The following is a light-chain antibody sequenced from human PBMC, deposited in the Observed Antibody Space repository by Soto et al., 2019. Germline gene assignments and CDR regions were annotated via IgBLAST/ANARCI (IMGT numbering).Light chain of an antibody. CDR2: EGS. Sequence: QSALTQPASVSGSPGQSITISCTGTSSDVGNYNLVSWYQQHPGKAPKLMIYEGSKRPSGVSNRFSGSKSGNTASLTISGLQAEDEADYYCCSFTSSNTHVFGTGTKVTVL. V-gene: IGLV2-23*01. J-gene: IGLJ1*01. CDR1: SSDVGNYNL. CDR3: CSFTSSNTHV.